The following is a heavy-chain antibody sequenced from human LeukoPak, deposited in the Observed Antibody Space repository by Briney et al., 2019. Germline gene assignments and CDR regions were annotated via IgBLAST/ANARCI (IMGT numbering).Heavy chain of an antibody. CDR3: AKDRYSGLNTIDY. Sequence: TGGSLRLSCAASEFTFSTYGTHWVRQAPGKGLEWVAVISYDGSYKFYADSVKGQFTISRDNSKSTLYLQMNSLRAEDTAVYYCAKDRYSGLNTIDYWGQGTLVTVSS. V-gene: IGHV3-30*18. D-gene: IGHD6-13*01. CDR2: ISYDGSYK. J-gene: IGHJ4*02. CDR1: EFTFSTYG.